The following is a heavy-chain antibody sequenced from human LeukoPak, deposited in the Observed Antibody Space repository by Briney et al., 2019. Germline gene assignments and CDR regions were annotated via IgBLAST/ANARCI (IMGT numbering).Heavy chain of an antibody. J-gene: IGHJ4*02. D-gene: IGHD3-22*01. CDR3: ADLTYYYDSSGSQNDY. Sequence: SETLSLTCTVSGGSISSYYWSWIRQPPGKGLEWIGSIYYSGSTYYNPSLKSRVTISVDTSKNQFSLKLSSVTAADTAVYYCADLTYYYDSSGSQNDYWGQGTLVTVSS. CDR2: IYYSGST. CDR1: GGSISSYY. V-gene: IGHV4-59*05.